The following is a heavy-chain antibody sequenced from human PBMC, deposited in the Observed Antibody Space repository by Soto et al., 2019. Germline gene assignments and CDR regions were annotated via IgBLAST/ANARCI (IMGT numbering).Heavy chain of an antibody. CDR3: ASRGEYYYDSSGTYDARDFDY. V-gene: IGHV1-2*02. D-gene: IGHD3-22*01. Sequence: EASVKVSCKASGYTFTGYYMHWVRQAPGQGLEWMGWINPNSGGTNYAQKFQGRVTMTRDTSISTAYMELSRLRSDDTAVYYCASRGEYYYDSSGTYDARDFDYWGQGTLVTVSS. J-gene: IGHJ4*02. CDR1: GYTFTGYY. CDR2: INPNSGGT.